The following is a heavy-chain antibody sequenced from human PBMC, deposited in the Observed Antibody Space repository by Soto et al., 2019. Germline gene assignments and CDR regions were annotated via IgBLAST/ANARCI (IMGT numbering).Heavy chain of an antibody. CDR2: TRNKANSYTT. Sequence: EVQLVESGGGLVQPGGSLRLSCAASGFTFSDHYMDWVRQAPGKGLEWVGRTRNKANSYTTEYAASVKGRFTISRADSKNSLYLQMNSLKTEDTAVYYCALTVTRDVWGQGTTVTVSS. V-gene: IGHV3-72*01. J-gene: IGHJ6*02. CDR3: ALTVTRDV. D-gene: IGHD4-17*01. CDR1: GFTFSDHY.